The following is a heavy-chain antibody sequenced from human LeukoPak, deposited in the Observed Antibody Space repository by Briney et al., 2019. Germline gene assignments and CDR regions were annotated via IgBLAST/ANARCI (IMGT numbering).Heavy chain of an antibody. CDR2: IYTSGST. J-gene: IGHJ4*02. V-gene: IGHV4-61*02. Sequence: SGPTLVNPTQTLTLTCTFSGFSLSTSGVGVGWIRQPPGKALEWIGRIYTSGSTNYNPSLKSRVTISVDTSKNQFSLKLSSVTAADTAVYYCAREPRDGYNSLDYWGQGTLVTVSS. CDR1: GFSLSTSGVG. D-gene: IGHD5-24*01. CDR3: AREPRDGYNSLDY.